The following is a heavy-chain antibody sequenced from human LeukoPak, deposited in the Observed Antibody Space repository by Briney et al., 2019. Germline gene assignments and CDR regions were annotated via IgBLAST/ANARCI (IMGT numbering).Heavy chain of an antibody. Sequence: PGGSLRLSCAASGFTLSSSEMNWVRQAPGKGLEWVSYISRSGSTIFYADSVKGRFTISRDNAKNSVSLQMNSLRAEDTAVYYCARKFGDFHIHYYFYYMDVWGKGTTVTISS. CDR3: ARKFGDFHIHYYFYYMDV. D-gene: IGHD2-21*02. J-gene: IGHJ6*03. CDR1: GFTLSSSE. V-gene: IGHV3-48*03. CDR2: ISRSGSTI.